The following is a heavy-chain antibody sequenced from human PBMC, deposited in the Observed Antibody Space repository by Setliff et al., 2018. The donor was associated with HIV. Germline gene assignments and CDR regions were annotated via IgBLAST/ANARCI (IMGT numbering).Heavy chain of an antibody. V-gene: IGHV4-4*02. CDR2: IHTSGST. D-gene: IGHD6-6*01. J-gene: IGHJ2*01. CDR1: GGSISSSNW. CDR3: ARKEVIGPRRLYYYLDL. Sequence: PSETLSLTCDVSGGSISSSNWWSWVRQPPGKGLEWIGHIHTSGSTKYNPSLKSRVTISADTSKNQFFLKLSSVTAADTAVYYCARKEVIGPRRLYYYLDLWGRGTLVTVSS.